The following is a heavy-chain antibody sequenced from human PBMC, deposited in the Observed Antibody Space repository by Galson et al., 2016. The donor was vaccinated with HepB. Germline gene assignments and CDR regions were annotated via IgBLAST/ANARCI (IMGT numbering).Heavy chain of an antibody. CDR3: AREQVPPAWESYYYSYYYGLDV. V-gene: IGHV3-7*03. J-gene: IGHJ6*02. CDR2: INQDGSEK. Sequence: SLRLSCAVSGFTFNSYWMSWVRQAPGKGLEWVANINQDGSEKYYVDFVKGRSTISRDKAKNALYLQMNSLRAEHTAVYYCAREQVPPAWESYYYSYYYGLDVWGQGTTVTVSS. D-gene: IGHD2-2*01. CDR1: GFTFNSYW.